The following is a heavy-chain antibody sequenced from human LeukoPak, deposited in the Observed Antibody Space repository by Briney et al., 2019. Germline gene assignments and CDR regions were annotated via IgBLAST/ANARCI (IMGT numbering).Heavy chain of an antibody. V-gene: IGHV3-23*01. D-gene: IGHD4-17*01. Sequence: PGGSLRLSCAASGFTFSSYLMSWVRQAPGKGLEWASGISGSGGGTYYADSVKGRFTISRDNSKNTLYLQMNSLRAEDTAVYYCAKMEAWTTVTGSGVDYWGQGTLVTVSS. CDR2: ISGSGGGT. CDR3: AKMEAWTTVTGSGVDY. CDR1: GFTFSSYL. J-gene: IGHJ4*02.